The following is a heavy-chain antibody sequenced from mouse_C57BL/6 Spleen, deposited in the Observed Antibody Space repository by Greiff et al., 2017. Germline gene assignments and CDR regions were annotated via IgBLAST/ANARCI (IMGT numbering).Heavy chain of an antibody. Sequence: QVQLKQSGAELARPGASVKLSCKASGYTFTSYGISWVKQRTGQGLEWIGEIYPRSGNTYYNEKFKGKATLTADKSSSTAYMELRSLTSEDSAVYFCARERVYYGNPYYAMDYWGQGTSVTVSS. CDR3: ARERVYYGNPYYAMDY. D-gene: IGHD2-1*01. CDR1: GYTFTSYG. CDR2: IYPRSGNT. V-gene: IGHV1-81*01. J-gene: IGHJ4*01.